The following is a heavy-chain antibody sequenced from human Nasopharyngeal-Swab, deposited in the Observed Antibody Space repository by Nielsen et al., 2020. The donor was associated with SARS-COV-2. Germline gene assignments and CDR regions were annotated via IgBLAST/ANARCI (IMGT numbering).Heavy chain of an antibody. CDR3: ASAIAAAGSS. J-gene: IGHJ5*02. Sequence: VRQMPGKGLEWAANINPDGSVKFYVDSVKGRFTISRDNVYNSVYLQMSSLTAEDTAVYYCASAIAAAGSSWGQGTLVTVSS. D-gene: IGHD6-13*01. V-gene: IGHV3-7*05. CDR2: INPDGSVK.